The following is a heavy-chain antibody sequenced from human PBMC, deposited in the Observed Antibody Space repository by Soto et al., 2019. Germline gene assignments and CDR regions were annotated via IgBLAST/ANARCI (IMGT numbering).Heavy chain of an antibody. D-gene: IGHD3-22*01. J-gene: IGHJ4*02. Sequence: SETLSLTCNVSSVPITEYSWSWVRQSPGKGLEWIGNYFDSGRNMYNPSLKSRVTISVDTPMNQFSLKLTSVTAADTAVYYCARGYYESSDYFVGSPIFDYWGQGSLVTVSS. CDR1: SVPITEYS. CDR2: YFDSGRN. CDR3: ARGYYESSDYFVGSPIFDY. V-gene: IGHV4-59*08.